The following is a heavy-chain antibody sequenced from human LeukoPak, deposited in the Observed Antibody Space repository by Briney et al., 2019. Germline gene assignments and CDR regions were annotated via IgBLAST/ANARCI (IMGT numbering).Heavy chain of an antibody. V-gene: IGHV4-59*01. Sequence: KPSETLSLTCTVSGGSISSYYWSWIRQPPGKGLEWIGHIYYSGSTNYNPSLKSRVTISIDTSKNQFSLRLSSVTAADTAVYYCARGAAGYSHGWGQGTLVTVSS. J-gene: IGHJ4*02. CDR1: GGSISSYY. CDR3: ARGAAGYSHG. CDR2: IYYSGST. D-gene: IGHD5-18*01.